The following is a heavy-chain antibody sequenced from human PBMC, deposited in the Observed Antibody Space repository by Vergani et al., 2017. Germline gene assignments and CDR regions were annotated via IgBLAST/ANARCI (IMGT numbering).Heavy chain of an antibody. CDR2: INPNSGGT. J-gene: IGHJ3*02. CDR1: GYTFTGYY. Sequence: QVQLVQSGAEVKKPGASVKVSCKASGYTFTGYYMHWVRQAPGQGLEWMGWINPNSGGTNYAQQFQGRVTMTRDTSIRSAYMELSRLRSDDTAVYYCAREGPRKNYDILTGYYRADAFDIWGQGTMVTVSS. V-gene: IGHV1-2*02. CDR3: AREGPRKNYDILTGYYRADAFDI. D-gene: IGHD3-9*01.